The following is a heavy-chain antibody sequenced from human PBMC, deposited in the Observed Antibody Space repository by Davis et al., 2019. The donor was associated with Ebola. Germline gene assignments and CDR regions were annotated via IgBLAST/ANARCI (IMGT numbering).Heavy chain of an antibody. CDR1: GGSLSSGA. V-gene: IGHV4-30-2*03. Sequence: LRLSCAVSGGSLSSGAWSWIRQPPGKGLEWIGSIYYSGSTYYNPSLKSRVTISVDTSKNQFSLKLSSVTAADTAVYYCARSISVVVPDAFDIWGQGTMVTVS. J-gene: IGHJ3*02. CDR3: ARSISVVVPDAFDI. CDR2: IYYSGST. D-gene: IGHD2-15*01.